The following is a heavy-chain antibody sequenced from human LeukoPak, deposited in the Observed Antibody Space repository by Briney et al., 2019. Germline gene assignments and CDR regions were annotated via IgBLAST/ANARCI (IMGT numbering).Heavy chain of an antibody. Sequence: PGKSLRLSCAASGFTFRSYAIHWVRQAPGKGLEWVSSISSSSSYIYYADSVKGRFTISRDNAKNSLYLQMNSLRAEDTAVYYCAGGIQLIDYWGQGTLVTVSS. CDR1: GFTFRSYA. V-gene: IGHV3-21*01. J-gene: IGHJ4*02. CDR3: AGGIQLIDY. D-gene: IGHD5-18*01. CDR2: ISSSSSYI.